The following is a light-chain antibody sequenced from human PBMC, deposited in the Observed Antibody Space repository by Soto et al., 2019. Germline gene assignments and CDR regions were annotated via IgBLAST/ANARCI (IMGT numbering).Light chain of an antibody. CDR3: QSYDSSLSGSKV. CDR2: GNS. V-gene: IGLV1-40*01. CDR1: SSNIGAGYD. J-gene: IGLJ3*02. Sequence: QSVLTQPPSVSCAPGQRVTISCTGSSSNIGAGYDVHWYQQLPGTAPKLLIYGNSNRPSGVPDRFSGSKSGTSASLAITGLQAEDEADYYYQSYDSSLSGSKVFGGGTKLTVL.